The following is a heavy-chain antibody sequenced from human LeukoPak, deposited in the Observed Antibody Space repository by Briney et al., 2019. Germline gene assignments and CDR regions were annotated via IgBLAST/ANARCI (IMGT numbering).Heavy chain of an antibody. J-gene: IGHJ4*02. V-gene: IGHV4-31*03. Sequence: SETLSLTCTVSGGSISSGPFYWSWIRQHPGKGLEWIGCIYYSGNTFYNPSLKSRVTISVDTSKNQFSLKLSSVTAADTAVYYCARGADYWGQGTLVTVSS. CDR3: ARGADY. CDR1: GGSISSGPFY. CDR2: IYYSGNT.